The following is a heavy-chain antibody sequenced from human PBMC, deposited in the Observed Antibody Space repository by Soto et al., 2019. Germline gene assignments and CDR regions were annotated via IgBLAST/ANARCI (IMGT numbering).Heavy chain of an antibody. CDR3: AKDKVVAAARYYGMDV. CDR2: MSGSGGST. CDR1: GFTFSSYA. Sequence: EVQLLESGGGLVQPGGSLRLSCAASGFTFSSYAMSWVRQAPGKGLEWVSAMSGSGGSTYYADSVKGRFTISRDNSKNTLYLQMNSLRSEDTAVYYCAKDKVVAAARYYGMDVWGQGTTVTVSS. J-gene: IGHJ6*02. V-gene: IGHV3-23*01. D-gene: IGHD6-13*01.